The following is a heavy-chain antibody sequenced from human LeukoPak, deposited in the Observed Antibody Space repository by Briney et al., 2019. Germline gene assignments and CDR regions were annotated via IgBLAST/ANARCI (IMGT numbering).Heavy chain of an antibody. CDR2: ISYDGSNK. D-gene: IGHD1-14*01. CDR1: GFTFTSYA. J-gene: IGHJ3*02. Sequence: GGSLTLSCAASGFTFTSYAMHWVRQAPGKELEGVAVISYDGSNKYYADSVKGRFTISRDNSKNTLYLQMNSLRAEDTAVYYCARAGGTPDAFDIWGQGTMVTVSS. CDR3: ARAGGTPDAFDI. V-gene: IGHV3-30-3*01.